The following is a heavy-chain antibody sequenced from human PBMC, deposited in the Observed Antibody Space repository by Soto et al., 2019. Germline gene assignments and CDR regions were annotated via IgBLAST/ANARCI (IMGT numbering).Heavy chain of an antibody. V-gene: IGHV1-18*01. CDR3: VSSGRVVAGMDV. D-gene: IGHD3-22*01. CDR2: ISAYNGNT. CDR1: GHTFTSYG. Sequence: ASVKVSCKASGHTFTSYGISWVRQAPGQGLEWMGWISAYNGNTNYAQKLQGRVTMTTDTSTSTAYMELSSLTSDDTAVYYCVSSGRVVAGMDVWGQGTTVTVSS. J-gene: IGHJ6*02.